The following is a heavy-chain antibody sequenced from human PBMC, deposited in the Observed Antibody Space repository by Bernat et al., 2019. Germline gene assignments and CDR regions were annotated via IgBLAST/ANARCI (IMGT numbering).Heavy chain of an antibody. Sequence: QEQLVESGGGVVQPGRSLRLSCAASGFTFSTYGMHWVRQAPGKGLEWVSVIWYDGSNKYYGDSVKGRFTISRDNSKNTLYLQMNSLRAEDTAVYYCARDLYSSNLDYFYGLEVWGQGTTVTVSS. CDR3: ARDLYSSNLDYFYGLEV. CDR1: GFTFSTYG. CDR2: IWYDGSNK. V-gene: IGHV3-33*01. J-gene: IGHJ6*02. D-gene: IGHD6-13*01.